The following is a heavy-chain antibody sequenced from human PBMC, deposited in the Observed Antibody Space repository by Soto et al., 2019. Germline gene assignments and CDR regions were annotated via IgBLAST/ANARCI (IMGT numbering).Heavy chain of an antibody. Sequence: EVQLVESGGGLVNPGGSLRLSCAASGFTFSYYTVHWVRRAPGKGLEWVSSISGIRDYIRYADSVKGRFTISRDNAKTSLYIQMNSLTAEDTAVYYCAREGVHNYNEYSSDYWGQGTLVTVSS. J-gene: IGHJ4*02. CDR2: ISGIRDYI. CDR1: GFTFSYYT. D-gene: IGHD3-22*01. CDR3: AREGVHNYNEYSSDY. V-gene: IGHV3-21*06.